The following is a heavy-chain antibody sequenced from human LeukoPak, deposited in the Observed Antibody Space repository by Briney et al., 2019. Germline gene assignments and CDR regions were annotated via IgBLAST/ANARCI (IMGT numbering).Heavy chain of an antibody. CDR1: GYTFTGYY. CDR3: ATRRTSGYYHPLDN. V-gene: IGHV1-2*02. D-gene: IGHD3-22*01. Sequence: ASVKVSCKASGYTFTGYYMHWVRQAPGQGLEWMGWINPNSGGTNYAQKFQGRVTMTRDTSISTAYMELSRLRSDDTAVYYCATRRTSGYYHPLDNWGQGTLVTVSS. J-gene: IGHJ4*02. CDR2: INPNSGGT.